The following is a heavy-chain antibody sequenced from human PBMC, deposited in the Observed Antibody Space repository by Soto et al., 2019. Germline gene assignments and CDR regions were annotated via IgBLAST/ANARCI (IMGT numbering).Heavy chain of an antibody. Sequence: SETLSLTCTFSGGSISSGGYYWSWIRQHPGKGLEWIGYIYYSGSTYYNPSLKSRVTISVDTSKNQFSLKLSSVTAADTAVYYCAREAGYCSSTSCYTPNGMDVWGQGTTVTVSS. J-gene: IGHJ6*02. D-gene: IGHD2-2*02. CDR3: AREAGYCSSTSCYTPNGMDV. CDR1: GGSISSGGYY. CDR2: IYYSGST. V-gene: IGHV4-31*03.